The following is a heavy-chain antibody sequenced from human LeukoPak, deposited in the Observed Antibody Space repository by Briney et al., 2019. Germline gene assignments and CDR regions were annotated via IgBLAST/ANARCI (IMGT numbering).Heavy chain of an antibody. CDR1: GYTFTGYY. CDR2: INPNSGGT. J-gene: IGHJ4*02. CDR3: ARDDSSGYPDY. Sequence: ASVKVSCKASGYTFTGYYMHWVRQAPGQGLEWMGRINPNSGGTNYAQKFQGRVTMTRDTSISAAYMELSRLRSDDTAVYYCARDDSSGYPDYWGQGTLVTVSS. D-gene: IGHD3-22*01. V-gene: IGHV1-2*06.